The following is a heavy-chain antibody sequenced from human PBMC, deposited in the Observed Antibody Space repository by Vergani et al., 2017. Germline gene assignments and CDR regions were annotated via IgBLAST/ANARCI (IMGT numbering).Heavy chain of an antibody. CDR3: ASDGILWFGDSGDYYYGMEV. D-gene: IGHD3-10*01. CDR1: GGTLSSYA. V-gene: IGHV1-69*01. J-gene: IGHJ6*02. CDR2: IIPIFGTA. Sequence: QVQLVQSGAEVKKPGSSVKVSCKASGGTLSSYAISWVRQAPGQGLEWMGGIIPIFGTANYAQTFKGRVTITADESTSTAYMELNSLRSEDTAVYYCASDGILWFGDSGDYYYGMEVWGQGTTVTVSS.